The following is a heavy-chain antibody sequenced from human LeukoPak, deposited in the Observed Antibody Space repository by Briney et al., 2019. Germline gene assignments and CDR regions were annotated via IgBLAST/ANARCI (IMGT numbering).Heavy chain of an antibody. CDR3: ARDHRYYDILGD. D-gene: IGHD3-9*01. J-gene: IGHJ4*02. Sequence: GGSLRLSCAASGFTFSSYAMHWVRQAPGKGLEWVAVISYDGSNKYYADSVKGRFTISRDNSKNTLYLQMNSLRAEDTAVYYCARDHRYYDILGDWGQGTLVTVSS. CDR2: ISYDGSNK. V-gene: IGHV3-30*04. CDR1: GFTFSSYA.